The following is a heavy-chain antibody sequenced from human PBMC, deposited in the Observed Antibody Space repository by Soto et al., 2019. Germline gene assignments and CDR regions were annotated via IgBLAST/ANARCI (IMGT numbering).Heavy chain of an antibody. CDR1: GFTFSSYD. Sequence: PGGSLRLSCAASGFTFSSYDMHWVRQATGKGLEWVSAIGTAGDTYYADSVKGRFTISRDNSKNTLYLQMNSLRAEDTAVYYCAKDSATLGRFDYWGQGTLVTVSS. D-gene: IGHD3-16*01. J-gene: IGHJ4*02. CDR3: AKDSATLGRFDY. CDR2: IGTAGDT. V-gene: IGHV3-13*01.